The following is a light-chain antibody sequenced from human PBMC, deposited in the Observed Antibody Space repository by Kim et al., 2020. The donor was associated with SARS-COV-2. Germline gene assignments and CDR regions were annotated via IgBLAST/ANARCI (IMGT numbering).Light chain of an antibody. Sequence: SASTKDRVSITGRASQRVTTYLAWYQQRPGRAPNLLIYGASTLQSGVPSRCSGSGSGTDFTLTINCLQSEDFETYYCQQYSSYPHTFGQGTKLEI. CDR2: GAS. CDR1: QRVTTY. CDR3: QQYSSYPHT. V-gene: IGKV1-8*01. J-gene: IGKJ2*01.